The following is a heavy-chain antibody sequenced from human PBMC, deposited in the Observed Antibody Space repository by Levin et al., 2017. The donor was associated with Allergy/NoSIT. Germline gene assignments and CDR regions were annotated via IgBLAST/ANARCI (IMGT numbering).Heavy chain of an antibody. J-gene: IGHJ4*02. D-gene: IGHD6-6*01. CDR2: ISWDGGST. V-gene: IGHV3-43*01. Sequence: GESLKISCAASGFTFDDYTMHWVRQAPGKGLEWVSLISWDGGSTYYADSVKGRFTISRDNSKNSLYLQMNSLRTEDTALYYCAKAFPKYSSSNPNIDYWGQGTLVTVSS. CDR1: GFTFDDYT. CDR3: AKAFPKYSSSNPNIDY.